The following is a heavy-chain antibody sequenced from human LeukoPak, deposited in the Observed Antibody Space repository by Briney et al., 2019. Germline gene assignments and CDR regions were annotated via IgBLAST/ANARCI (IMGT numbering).Heavy chain of an antibody. Sequence: PGGSLRLSCAASGFTFDDYGMSWVRQAPGKGLEWVSGINWNGGSTGYADSVKGRFTISRDNAKNSLYLQMNSLRAEDTALYYCTILEGVAVAGIFDYWGQGTLVTVSS. CDR1: GFTFDDYG. D-gene: IGHD6-19*01. V-gene: IGHV3-20*04. CDR2: INWNGGST. J-gene: IGHJ4*02. CDR3: TILEGVAVAGIFDY.